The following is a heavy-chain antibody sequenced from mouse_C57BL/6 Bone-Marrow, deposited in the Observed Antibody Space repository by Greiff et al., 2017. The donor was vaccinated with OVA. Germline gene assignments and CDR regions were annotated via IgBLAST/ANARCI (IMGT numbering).Heavy chain of an antibody. CDR1: GFTFSDYY. V-gene: IGHV5-16*01. J-gene: IGHJ3*01. Sequence: EVHLVESEGGLVQPGSSMKLSCTASGFTFSDYYMAWVRQVPEKGLEWVANINYDGSSTYYLDSLKSRFIISRDNAKNILYLQMSSLKSEDTATYYCARDDYDVGFAYWGQGTLVTVSA. D-gene: IGHD2-4*01. CDR3: ARDDYDVGFAY. CDR2: INYDGSST.